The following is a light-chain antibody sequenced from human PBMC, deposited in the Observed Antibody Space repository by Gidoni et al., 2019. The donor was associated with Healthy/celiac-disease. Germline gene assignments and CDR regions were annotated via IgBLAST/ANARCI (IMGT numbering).Light chain of an antibody. CDR3: QQSYSTRWT. J-gene: IGKJ1*01. CDR2: AAS. CDR1: QSISSY. V-gene: IGKV1-39*01. Sequence: DIQMHKSPSSLSASVGDRVTITCRASQSISSYLNWYQQKPGKAPKLLIYAASSLQSGVPSRFSGSGSGTDFTLTISSLQPEDFATYYCQQSYSTRWTFGQGTKVEI.